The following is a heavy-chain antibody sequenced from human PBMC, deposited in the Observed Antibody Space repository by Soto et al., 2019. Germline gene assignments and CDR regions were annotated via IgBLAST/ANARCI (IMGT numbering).Heavy chain of an antibody. CDR3: GRGLDGRWLVIDS. V-gene: IGHV4-39*01. CDR2: IYYTGTT. D-gene: IGHD6-6*01. CDR1: GDSISSSSSY. J-gene: IGHJ4*02. Sequence: SETLSLTCTVSGDSISSSSSYWAWIRQPPGKGLEWMGSIYYTGTTYYNPSLKSRVTITVDTSKKQFSLKLTSVTAADTAVYYCGRGLDGRWLVIDSWGQGTLVTVSS.